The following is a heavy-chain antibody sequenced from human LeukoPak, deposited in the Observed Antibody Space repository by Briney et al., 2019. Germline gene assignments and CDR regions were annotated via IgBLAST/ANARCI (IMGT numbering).Heavy chain of an antibody. D-gene: IGHD1-26*01. Sequence: GGSLRLSWAASGFTFRSYRTHWVRQSPGEGLEWVSSISSSSSYIYYADSVKGRFTISRDKAKISLYLQMNNLRAEGTAVCYCARDEAIVGTHPPDYWGQGTLVTVSS. CDR2: ISSSSSYI. V-gene: IGHV3-21*01. J-gene: IGHJ4*02. CDR1: GFTFRSYR. CDR3: ARDEAIVGTHPPDY.